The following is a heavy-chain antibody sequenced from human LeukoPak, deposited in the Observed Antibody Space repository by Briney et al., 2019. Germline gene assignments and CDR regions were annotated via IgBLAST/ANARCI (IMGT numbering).Heavy chain of an antibody. V-gene: IGHV3-23*01. Sequence: GGSLRLSCAASGFTFSSYAMNWVRQAPGKGLEWVSAISGSGGSTYYADSVKGRFTISRDNSKNTLYLQMNSLRAEDTAVYYCAKSEGLYYDSSGLGAFDIWGQGTMVTVSS. CDR3: AKSEGLYYDSSGLGAFDI. D-gene: IGHD3-22*01. CDR2: ISGSGGST. J-gene: IGHJ3*02. CDR1: GFTFSSYA.